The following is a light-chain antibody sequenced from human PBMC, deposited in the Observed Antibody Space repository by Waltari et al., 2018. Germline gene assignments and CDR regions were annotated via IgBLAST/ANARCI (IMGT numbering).Light chain of an antibody. CDR3: QAWDSSAGGV. J-gene: IGLJ2*01. CDR2: QDT. CDR1: KLGDKY. V-gene: IGLV3-1*01. Sequence: SYDLTQPPSVSVSPGQTASITCSGNKLGDKYACWYQQKPGQSPVLVIYQDTKRASGTPERFSGSNSGNTATLTIRGTQAMDEADYYCQAWDSSAGGVFGGGTKLTVL.